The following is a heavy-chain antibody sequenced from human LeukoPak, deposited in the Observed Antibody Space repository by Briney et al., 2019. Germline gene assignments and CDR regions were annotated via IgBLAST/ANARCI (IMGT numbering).Heavy chain of an antibody. Sequence: PGGSLRLSCAASGFTFSSYSMNWVRQTPGKGLEWVSSIGTRRTSIYYADSVKGRFTISRDNAKNSLYLQMNSLRAEDTAVYYCARDLGDTYAFDIWGQGTMVTVSS. V-gene: IGHV3-21*01. D-gene: IGHD3-16*01. J-gene: IGHJ3*02. CDR1: GFTFSSYS. CDR2: IGTRRTSI. CDR3: ARDLGDTYAFDI.